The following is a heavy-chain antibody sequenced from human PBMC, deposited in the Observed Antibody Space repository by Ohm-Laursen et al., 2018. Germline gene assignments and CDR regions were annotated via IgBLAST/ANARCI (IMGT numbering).Heavy chain of an antibody. CDR1: GGTFSSYA. J-gene: IGHJ4*02. CDR3: ARSTLYDSSGYFDY. Sequence: ASVKVSCKASGGTFSSYAISWVRQAPGQGLEWMGWLSVYNGNTNYAQKVQGRVTMTTDTSTSTAYMELRSLRSDDTAVYYCARSTLYDSSGYFDYWGQGTLVTVSS. V-gene: IGHV1-18*01. D-gene: IGHD3-22*01. CDR2: LSVYNGNT.